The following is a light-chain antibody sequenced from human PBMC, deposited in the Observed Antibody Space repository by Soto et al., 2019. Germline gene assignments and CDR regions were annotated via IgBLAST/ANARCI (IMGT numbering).Light chain of an antibody. CDR1: GTLGSDY. CDR2: GPY. J-gene: IGKJ3*01. CDR3: QRYGKSFQT. V-gene: IGKV3-20*01. Sequence: ETVLTQSPGTLSLSPGERATIHCRTSGTLGSDYLAWFQHRPGQPPRLLLSGPYSRAAGIPDRFRGSGSGTDFILTITRLEPEDFATYYCQRYGKSFQTFGPGTRV.